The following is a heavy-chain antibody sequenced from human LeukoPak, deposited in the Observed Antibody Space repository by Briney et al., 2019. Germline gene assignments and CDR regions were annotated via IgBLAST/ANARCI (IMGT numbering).Heavy chain of an antibody. CDR2: ISGSGGST. J-gene: IGHJ3*02. D-gene: IGHD3-22*01. V-gene: IGHV3-23*01. Sequence: GGSLRLSCAASGFTFSSYGMSWVRQAPGKGLEWVSAISGSGGSTYYADSVKGRFTISRDNSKNTLYLQMNSLRAEDTAVYYCAKGDSSGYYPIRPDAFDIWGQGTMVTVSS. CDR3: AKGDSSGYYPIRPDAFDI. CDR1: GFTFSSYG.